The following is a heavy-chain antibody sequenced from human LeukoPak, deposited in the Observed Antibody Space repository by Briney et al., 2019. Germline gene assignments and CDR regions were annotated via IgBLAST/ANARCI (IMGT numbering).Heavy chain of an antibody. D-gene: IGHD3-22*01. Sequence: SETLSLTCTVSGGSITNYYWSWIRQPPGKGLEWIGYIHYSGSTKYKSSLKSRVTISVDTSKNQFSLKLNSVTAADTAVYYCARDRYYYDSSGYYSLIGIDYWGQGTLVTVSS. CDR1: GGSITNYY. CDR2: IHYSGST. CDR3: ARDRYYYDSSGYYSLIGIDY. V-gene: IGHV4-59*01. J-gene: IGHJ4*02.